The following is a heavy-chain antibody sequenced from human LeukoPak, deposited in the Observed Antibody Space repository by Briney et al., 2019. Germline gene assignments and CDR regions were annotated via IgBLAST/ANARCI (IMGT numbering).Heavy chain of an antibody. Sequence: SETLSLTCTVSGGSISSYYWSWIRQPAGKGLEWIGRIYTSGSTNYNPSLKSRVTMSVDTSKNQFSLKLSSVTAADTAVYYCARGGANDFWSGYYTVFDYWGQGTLVTVSS. V-gene: IGHV4-4*07. CDR2: IYTSGST. CDR3: ARGGANDFWSGYYTVFDY. CDR1: GGSISSYY. D-gene: IGHD3-3*01. J-gene: IGHJ4*02.